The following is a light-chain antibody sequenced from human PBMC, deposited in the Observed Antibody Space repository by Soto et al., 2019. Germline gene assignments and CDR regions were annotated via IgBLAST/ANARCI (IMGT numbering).Light chain of an antibody. CDR2: EDT. CDR3: CSYAGSSTWV. J-gene: IGLJ3*02. V-gene: IGLV2-23*01. Sequence: QSALTQPASVSGSPGQSITISCTGTSSDVGNYNLVSWYQQHPGKAPKLMIYEDTKRPSGVSNRFSGSKSGNTASLTISGLQAEDEADYYCCSYAGSSTWVFGGGTKLT. CDR1: SSDVGNYNL.